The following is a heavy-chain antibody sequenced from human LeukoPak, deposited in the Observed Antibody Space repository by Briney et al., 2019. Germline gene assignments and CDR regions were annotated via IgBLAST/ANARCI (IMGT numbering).Heavy chain of an antibody. CDR1: GFTFSSYG. Sequence: PGGSLRLSCAASGFTFSSYGMNWVRQAPGKGLEWVSSVTSSSSYIYYADSVKGRFTISRDNAKNSLYLQMNSLRAEDTVVYYCARSYSSSRGTFDYWGQGTLVTVSS. D-gene: IGHD6-6*01. CDR2: VTSSSSYI. CDR3: ARSYSSSRGTFDY. J-gene: IGHJ4*02. V-gene: IGHV3-21*01.